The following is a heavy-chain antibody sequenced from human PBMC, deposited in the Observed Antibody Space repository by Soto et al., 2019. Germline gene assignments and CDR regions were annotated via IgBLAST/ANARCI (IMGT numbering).Heavy chain of an antibody. V-gene: IGHV3-30-3*01. D-gene: IGHD3-22*01. J-gene: IGHJ6*02. Sequence: QVSLEESGGGVVQPGRSQRLSCVASGFIFSGSAMHWVRQAPGKGLEWVAVISFDGGDEHYADSVKGRFTISRDNSKNTLHLQMNSLRAEDTAVYYCAKDGAPSQWFMDVWGRGTTVTVSS. CDR3: AKDGAPSQWFMDV. CDR2: ISFDGGDE. CDR1: GFIFSGSA.